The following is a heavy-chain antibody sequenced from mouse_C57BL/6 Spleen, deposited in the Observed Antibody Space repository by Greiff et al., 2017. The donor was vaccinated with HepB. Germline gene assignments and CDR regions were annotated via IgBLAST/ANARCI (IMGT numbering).Heavy chain of an antibody. CDR1: GFTFSNYW. V-gene: IGHV6-3*01. D-gene: IGHD2-4*01. J-gene: IGHJ1*03. CDR2: IRLKSDNYAT. Sequence: EVKLEESGGGLVQPGGSMKLSCVASGFTFSNYWMNWVRQSPEKGLEWVAQIRLKSDNYATHYAESVKGRFTISRDDSKSSVYLQMNNLRAEDTGIYYCTIYYDYDEGYFDVWGTGTTVTVSS. CDR3: TIYYDYDEGYFDV.